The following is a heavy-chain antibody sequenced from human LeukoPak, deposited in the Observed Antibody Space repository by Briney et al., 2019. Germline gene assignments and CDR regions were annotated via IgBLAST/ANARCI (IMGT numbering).Heavy chain of an antibody. CDR3: ARETYTSGQQYDY. CDR2: ISSSGSTI. CDR1: GFTFSDHY. J-gene: IGHJ4*02. D-gene: IGHD6-19*01. Sequence: PGGSLRLSCAASGFTFSDHYMSWIRQAPGKGLEWVSYISSSGSTIYYADSVKGRFTISRDNAKSSLYLQMNSLRAEDTAVFYCARETYTSGQQYDYWGQGTLVTVSS. V-gene: IGHV3-11*01.